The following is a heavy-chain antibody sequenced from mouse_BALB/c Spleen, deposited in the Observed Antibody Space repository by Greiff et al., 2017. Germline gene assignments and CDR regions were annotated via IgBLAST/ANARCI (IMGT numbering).Heavy chain of an antibody. D-gene: IGHD2-14*01. V-gene: IGHV3-2*02. CDR3: ARSASYYRYDVGDAMDY. CDR1: GYSITSDYA. CDR2: ISYSGST. Sequence: VQLKESGPGLVKPSQSLSLTCTVTGYSITSDYAWNWIRQFPGNKLEWMGYISYSGSTSYNPSLKSRISITRDTSKNQFFLQLNSVTTEDTATYYCARSASYYRYDVGDAMDYWGQGTSVTVSS. J-gene: IGHJ4*01.